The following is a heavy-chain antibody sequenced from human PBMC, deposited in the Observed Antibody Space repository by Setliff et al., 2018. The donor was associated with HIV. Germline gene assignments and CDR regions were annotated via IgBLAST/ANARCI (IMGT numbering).Heavy chain of an antibody. CDR1: GYTFTSYG. J-gene: IGHJ5*02. CDR2: ISAYNGNT. CDR3: ARMSGGYCSSTSCPEYNWFDP. D-gene: IGHD2-2*01. Sequence: GASVKVSCKASGYTFTSYGISWVRQAPGQGLEWMGWISAYNGNTNYAQKLQGRVTMTTDTSTSTAYMELRSLRSDDTAVYYCARMSGGYCSSTSCPEYNWFDPWGQGTLVTVSS. V-gene: IGHV1-18*01.